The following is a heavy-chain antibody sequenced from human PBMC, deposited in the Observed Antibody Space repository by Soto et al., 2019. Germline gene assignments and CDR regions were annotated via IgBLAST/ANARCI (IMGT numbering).Heavy chain of an antibody. V-gene: IGHV3-49*04. CDR1: GFNFRDYA. J-gene: IGHJ4*02. CDR2: IRSTGYGGST. D-gene: IGHD1-20*01. CDR3: VRHRLTGTPRGDY. Sequence: PGWSLRLSCTSSGFNFRDYAITWVRQAPGKGLEWVGFIRSTGYGGSTEYAASVKGRFSISRDDSKSIAYLQMNSLKTEDTGVYYCVRHRLTGTPRGDYWGKGLLVTVSS.